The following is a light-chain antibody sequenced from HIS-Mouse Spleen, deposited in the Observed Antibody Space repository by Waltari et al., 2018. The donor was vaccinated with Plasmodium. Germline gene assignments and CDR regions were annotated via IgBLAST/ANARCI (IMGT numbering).Light chain of an antibody. CDR2: RNN. CDR3: AAWDDSLSGPWV. J-gene: IGLJ3*02. CDR1: SSTIGSNS. Sequence: QSVLTQPPSASGTPGQSVTISCSGSSSTIGSNSVYWSQQLPGTAPKLLIYRNNQRPSGVPDRFSGSKSGTSASLAISGLRSEDEADYYCAAWDDSLSGPWVFGGGTKLTVL. V-gene: IGLV1-47*01.